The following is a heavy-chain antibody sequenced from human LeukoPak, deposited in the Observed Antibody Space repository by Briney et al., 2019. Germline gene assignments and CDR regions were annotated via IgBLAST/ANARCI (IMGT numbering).Heavy chain of an antibody. Sequence: GGSLRLSCTASGFTFRDYDINWFRQAPGRGLEWVGFIRSKADGGTTEYAASVKGRFTISRDDSKNVAYLQINNLRAEDTALYYCARDDRPYGHDFDYWGQGTLVTVSS. CDR1: GFTFRDYD. CDR2: IRSKADGGTT. V-gene: IGHV3-49*03. J-gene: IGHJ4*02. CDR3: ARDDRPYGHDFDY. D-gene: IGHD4-17*01.